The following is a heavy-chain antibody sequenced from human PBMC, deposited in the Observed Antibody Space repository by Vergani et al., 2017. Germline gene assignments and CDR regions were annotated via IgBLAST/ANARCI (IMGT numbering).Heavy chain of an antibody. V-gene: IGHV4-30-4*08. CDR2: IYPTGSA. CDR3: NSDFESAKGDYWYFDV. J-gene: IGHJ2*01. Sequence: QVQLQESGPGLVKPSQTLSLTCVVSGDSISAGDFYWSWIRQPPGKGLEWMGYIYPTGSAYYNPSLKSRLTISVDMSKNQFALRLTSVTAADTAVYFCNSDFESAKGDYWYFDVWGRGTIVTISS. CDR1: GDSISAGDFY. D-gene: IGHD4/OR15-4a*01.